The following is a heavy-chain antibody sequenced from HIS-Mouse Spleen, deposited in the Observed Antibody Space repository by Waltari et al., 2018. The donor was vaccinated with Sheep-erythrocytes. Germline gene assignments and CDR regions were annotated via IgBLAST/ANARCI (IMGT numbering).Heavy chain of an antibody. CDR1: GGSFSGYY. Sequence: QVQLQQWGAGLLKPSETLSLTCAVYGGSFSGYYCSWIRQPPGKGLEWIGEINHSGSTNYNPSLKSRVTISVDTSKNQFSLKLSSVTAADTAVYYCARGPRTGDHNYWYFDLWGRGTLVTVSS. CDR2: INHSGST. J-gene: IGHJ2*01. V-gene: IGHV4-34*01. CDR3: ARGPRTGDHNYWYFDL. D-gene: IGHD7-27*01.